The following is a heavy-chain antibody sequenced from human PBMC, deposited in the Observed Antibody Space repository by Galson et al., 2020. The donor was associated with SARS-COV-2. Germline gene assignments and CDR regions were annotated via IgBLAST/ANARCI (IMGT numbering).Heavy chain of an antibody. D-gene: IGHD4-17*01. J-gene: IGHJ4*02. Sequence: GESLKISCKGSGYSFTSYWIGWVRQMPGKGLEWMGIIYPGDSDTRYSPSFQGQVTISADKSISTAYLQWSSLKASDTAMYYCARLDYYGDYYPYFDYWGQGTLVTVSS. CDR3: ARLDYYGDYYPYFDY. CDR1: GYSFTSYW. CDR2: IYPGDSDT. V-gene: IGHV5-51*01.